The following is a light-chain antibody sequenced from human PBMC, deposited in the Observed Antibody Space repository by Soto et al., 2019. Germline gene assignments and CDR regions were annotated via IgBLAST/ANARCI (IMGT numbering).Light chain of an antibody. Sequence: QSVLTQPPSVSGAPGQRVTISCTGSSSNIGAGYDVHWYQQLPGTAPKLLIYGNSNRPSGVRDRFSGSKSGTSASLAITGLQAEDEADYYCQSYDSSLSVVVFGGGTQLTVL. J-gene: IGLJ2*01. V-gene: IGLV1-40*01. CDR2: GNS. CDR3: QSYDSSLSVVV. CDR1: SSNIGAGYD.